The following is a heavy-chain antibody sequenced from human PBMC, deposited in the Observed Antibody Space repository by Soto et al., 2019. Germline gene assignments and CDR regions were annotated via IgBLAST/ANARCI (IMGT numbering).Heavy chain of an antibody. V-gene: IGHV3-30*03. J-gene: IGHJ4*02. D-gene: IGHD6-19*01. CDR3: ARDNEQWLVGTYYFDY. Sequence: GSLIIACAASGFAFSSHGLHGVRQTPGKGLEWVAFISYDGINKYYAESVKGRFTISRDSSKNTLFLRMNSLRADDTAVYYCARDNEQWLVGTYYFDYWGQGTLVTVYS. CDR2: ISYDGINK. CDR1: GFAFSSHG.